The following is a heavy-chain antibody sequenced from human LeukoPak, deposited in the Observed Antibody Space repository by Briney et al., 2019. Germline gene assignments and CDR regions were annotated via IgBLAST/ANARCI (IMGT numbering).Heavy chain of an antibody. CDR2: SFIDDST. J-gene: IGHJ3*02. CDR3: GREGYTSGYAGAFDT. Sequence: GGSLRLSCAASGFTVSSNYMSWVRQAPGKGLEWVSSLSFIDDSTYYADSVKGRFTISRDTSKNTLFLEMDSLRAEDTGVYYCGREGYTSGYAGAFDTWGQGTMVTVSS. V-gene: IGHV3-53*01. CDR1: GFTVSSNY. D-gene: IGHD2-2*01.